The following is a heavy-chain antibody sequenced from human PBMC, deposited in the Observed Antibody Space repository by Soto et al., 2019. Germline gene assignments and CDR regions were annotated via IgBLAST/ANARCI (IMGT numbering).Heavy chain of an antibody. CDR2: IFSNDEK. D-gene: IGHD2-2*01. J-gene: IGHJ6*02. CDR1: GFSLSNARMG. V-gene: IGHV2-26*01. CDR3: ARFKGGYCSSTSCYYYYYYGMDV. Sequence: SGPTLVNPTETLTLTCTVSGFSLSNARMGVSWIRQPPGKALEWLAHIFSNDEKSYSTSLKSRLTISKDTSKSQVVLTMTNMDPVDTATYYCARFKGGYCSSTSCYYYYYYGMDVWGQGTTATVSS.